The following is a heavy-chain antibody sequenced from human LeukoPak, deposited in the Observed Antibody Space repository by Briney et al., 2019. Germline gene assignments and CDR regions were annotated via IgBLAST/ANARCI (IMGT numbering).Heavy chain of an antibody. D-gene: IGHD6-19*01. CDR2: IYYSGST. CDR1: GGSISSYY. Sequence: SETLSLTCTVSGGSISSYYWSWIRQPPGKGLEWIGYIYYSGSTNYNPSLKSRVTISVDTFKNQFSLKLSSVTAADTAVYYCARARVWYSSGWRAFDIWGQGTMVTVSS. V-gene: IGHV4-59*01. J-gene: IGHJ3*02. CDR3: ARARVWYSSGWRAFDI.